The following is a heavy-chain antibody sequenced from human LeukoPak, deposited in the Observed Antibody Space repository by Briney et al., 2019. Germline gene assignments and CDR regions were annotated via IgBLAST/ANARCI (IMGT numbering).Heavy chain of an antibody. CDR1: GGSISSSY. CDR3: ARGGYYGSGNDFRFDP. CDR2: IYYTGST. D-gene: IGHD3-10*01. J-gene: IGHJ5*02. Sequence: PSETLSLTCTVSGGSISSSYWSWVRQSPGKGLEWIGYIYYTGSTNYNPSLKSRVTISVETSKNQFSLKLKSVTAADTAVYYCARGGYYGSGNDFRFDPWGQGTLVTVSS. V-gene: IGHV4-59*01.